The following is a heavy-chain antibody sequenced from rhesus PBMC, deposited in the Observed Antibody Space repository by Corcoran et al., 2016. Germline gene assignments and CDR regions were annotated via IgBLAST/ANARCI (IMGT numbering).Heavy chain of an antibody. J-gene: IGHJ5-2*02. CDR1: GGSISSSY. V-gene: IGHV4S11*01. CDR3: ARMSGLMDV. Sequence: QVQLQESGPGLVKPSETLSLTCAVSGGSISSSYWSWIRQAPGKGLEWIGDIYGSGRSTNYNTSLKSRVTLAVDTAKNQLSLKLSSVTAADTAVYYCARMSGLMDVWGRGVLVTVSS. CDR2: IYGSGRST.